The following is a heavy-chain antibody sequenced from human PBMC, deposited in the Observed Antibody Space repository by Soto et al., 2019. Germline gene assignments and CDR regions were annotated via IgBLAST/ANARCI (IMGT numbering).Heavy chain of an antibody. Sequence: SETLSLTCAVSGGSISSGGYSWSWIRQPPGKGVEWIGYIYHSGSTYYNPSLKSRVTISVDKSKNQFSLKLSSVTAADTAVYYCARAPWDYYGSGSYYNGGCMDVWGQGTTVTVSS. D-gene: IGHD3-10*01. V-gene: IGHV4-30-2*01. CDR1: GGSISSGGYS. CDR2: IYHSGST. J-gene: IGHJ6*02. CDR3: ARAPWDYYGSGSYYNGGCMDV.